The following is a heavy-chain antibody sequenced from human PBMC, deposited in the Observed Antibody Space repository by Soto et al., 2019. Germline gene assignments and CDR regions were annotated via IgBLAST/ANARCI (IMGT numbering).Heavy chain of an antibody. V-gene: IGHV4-39*01. CDR3: ASITIFGVVIPNYGMDV. J-gene: IGHJ6*02. CDR1: GGSISSSSYY. D-gene: IGHD3-3*01. CDR2: IYYSGST. Sequence: PSETLSLTCTVSGGSISSSSYYWGWIRQPPGKGLEWIGSIYYSGSTYYNPSLKSRVTISVDTSKNQFSLKLSSVTAADTAVYYCASITIFGVVIPNYGMDVWGQGTTVTVSS.